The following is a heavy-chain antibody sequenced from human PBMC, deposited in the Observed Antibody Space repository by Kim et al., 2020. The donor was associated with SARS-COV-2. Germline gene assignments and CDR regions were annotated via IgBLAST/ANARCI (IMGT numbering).Heavy chain of an antibody. Sequence: ASVKVSCKASGYTFTGYYMHWVRQAPGQGLEWMGRINPNSGGTNYAQKFQGRVTMTRDTSISTAYMELSRLRSDDTAVYYCARDPHNVRIAARRGVSFDPWGQGTLVTVSS. CDR3: ARDPHNVRIAARRGVSFDP. CDR1: GYTFTGYY. J-gene: IGHJ5*02. V-gene: IGHV1-2*06. D-gene: IGHD6-6*01. CDR2: INPNSGGT.